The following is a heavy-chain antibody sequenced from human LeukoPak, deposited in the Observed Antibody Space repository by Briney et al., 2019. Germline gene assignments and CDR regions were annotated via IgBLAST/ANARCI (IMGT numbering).Heavy chain of an antibody. V-gene: IGHV3-23*01. D-gene: IGHD6-6*01. CDR2: ISGSGGST. CDR1: GFTFSNYA. Sequence: GGSLRLSCVASGFTFSNYAMNWVRQAPGKGLQWVSAISGSGGSTYHADSVKGRYTISRDNSKNTLYLQMNSLRAEDTAVYYCAKGSYSSSSECDYWGQGTLVTVSS. CDR3: AKGSYSSSSECDY. J-gene: IGHJ4*02.